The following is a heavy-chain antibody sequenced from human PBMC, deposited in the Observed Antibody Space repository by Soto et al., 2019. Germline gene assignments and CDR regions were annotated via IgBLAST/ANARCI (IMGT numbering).Heavy chain of an antibody. CDR3: ARVKYSSSWLDY. D-gene: IGHD6-13*01. J-gene: IGHJ4*02. CDR1: GFTFSDYY. CDR2: ISSSSSTI. Sequence: PGGSLRLSCAASGFTFSDYYMSWIRQAPGKGLEWLSHISSSSSTIYYADSVKGRFTISRDNAKNSLYLQMNSLRAEDTAVYYCARVKYSSSWLDYWGQGTLVTVSS. V-gene: IGHV3-11*01.